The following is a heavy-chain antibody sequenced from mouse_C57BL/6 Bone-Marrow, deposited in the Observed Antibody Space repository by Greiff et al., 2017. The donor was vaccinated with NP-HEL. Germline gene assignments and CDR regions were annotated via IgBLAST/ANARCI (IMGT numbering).Heavy chain of an antibody. D-gene: IGHD2-4*01. CDR3: ARGYDYPFAY. J-gene: IGHJ3*01. CDR2: INPNNGGT. Sequence: EVQLQQSGPELVKPGASVKLPCKASGYTFTDYNMDWVKQSHGKSLEWIGDINPNNGGTIYNQKFKGKATLTVDKSSSTAYMELRSLTSEDTAVYYCARGYDYPFAYWGQGTLVTVSA. CDR1: GYTFTDYN. V-gene: IGHV1-18*01.